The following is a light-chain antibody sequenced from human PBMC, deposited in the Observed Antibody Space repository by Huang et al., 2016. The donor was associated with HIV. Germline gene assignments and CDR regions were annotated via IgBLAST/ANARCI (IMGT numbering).Light chain of an antibody. CDR1: QSIIRY. V-gene: IGKV1-39*01. CDR3: QQCYSTPT. J-gene: IGKJ1*01. Sequence: DIQMTQSPSSLSASVGDRVTITCRASQSIIRYLNWYQHKPGKAPELLMYASSSRQSGVSSRVSGSGSGTDFSLTISGLQPEDYATYYCQQCYSTPTFGQGTKVEMK. CDR2: ASS.